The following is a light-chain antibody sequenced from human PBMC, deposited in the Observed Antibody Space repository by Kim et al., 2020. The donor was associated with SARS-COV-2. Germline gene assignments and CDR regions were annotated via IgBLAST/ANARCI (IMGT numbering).Light chain of an antibody. Sequence: QTATLTCTGNSNNIGDLGAAWRQQHQGHPTKVLSYRNNNRPSGISERISASRSGDTTSLTITGLQPEDEAVYYCSAWDSSLSAWVFGGGTQLTVL. V-gene: IGLV10-54*01. CDR1: SNNIGDLG. CDR3: SAWDSSLSAWV. CDR2: RNN. J-gene: IGLJ3*02.